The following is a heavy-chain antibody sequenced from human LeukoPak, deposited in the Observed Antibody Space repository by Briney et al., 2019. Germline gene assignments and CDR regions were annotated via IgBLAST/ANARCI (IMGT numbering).Heavy chain of an antibody. J-gene: IGHJ6*03. CDR2: INHSGST. Sequence: SETLSLTCAVYGGSFSGYYWSWIRQPPGKGLEWIGEINHSGSTNYNPSLKSRVTISVDTSKNQLSLKLNSVTAADTAVYYCARLIRGYYYYYYYVDVWGKGTTVTISS. V-gene: IGHV4-34*01. D-gene: IGHD3-10*01. CDR1: GGSFSGYY. CDR3: ARLIRGYYYYYYYVDV.